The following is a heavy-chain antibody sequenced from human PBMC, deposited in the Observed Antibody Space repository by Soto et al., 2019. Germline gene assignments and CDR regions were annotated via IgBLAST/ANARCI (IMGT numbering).Heavy chain of an antibody. J-gene: IGHJ4*02. CDR2: ISYDGSNK. CDR3: AKDPGTIFGVVEGAFDY. D-gene: IGHD3-3*01. Sequence: GGSLRLSCAASGFTFSSYGMHWVRQAPGKGLEWVAVISYDGSNKYYADSVKGRFTISRDNSKNTLYLQMNSLRAEDTAVYYCAKDPGTIFGVVEGAFDYWGQGTLVTVSS. V-gene: IGHV3-30*18. CDR1: GFTFSSYG.